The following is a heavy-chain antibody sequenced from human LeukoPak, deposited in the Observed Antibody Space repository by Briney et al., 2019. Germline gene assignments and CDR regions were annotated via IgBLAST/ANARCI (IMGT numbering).Heavy chain of an antibody. Sequence: GGSLRLSCAASGFTFSSYSMNWVRQAPGKGLEWVSSISSSSSYIYYADSVKGRFTISRDNAKNSLYLQMNSLRAEDTAVYYCARDPSGSYVEYFQHWGQGTLVTVSS. V-gene: IGHV3-21*01. CDR2: ISSSSSYI. J-gene: IGHJ1*01. CDR1: GFTFSSYS. CDR3: ARDPSGSYVEYFQH. D-gene: IGHD1-26*01.